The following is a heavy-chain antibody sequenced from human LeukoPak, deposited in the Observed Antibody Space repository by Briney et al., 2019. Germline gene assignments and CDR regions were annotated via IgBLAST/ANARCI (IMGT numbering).Heavy chain of an antibody. V-gene: IGHV1-2*02. CDR2: INPNSGGT. Sequence: GASVKVSCKASGYTFTGYYMRWVRQAPGQGLEWMGWINPNSGGTNYAQTFQGRVTMTRDTSISTPSMELSSLRSDDTAVYYCARGGSRRWYHPIDCNDGIDVWGQGTTLTLYS. D-gene: IGHD6-13*01. CDR3: ARGGSRRWYHPIDCNDGIDV. J-gene: IGHJ6*02. CDR1: GYTFTGYY.